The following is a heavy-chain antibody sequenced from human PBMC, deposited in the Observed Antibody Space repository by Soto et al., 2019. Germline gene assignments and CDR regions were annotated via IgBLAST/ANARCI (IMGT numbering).Heavy chain of an antibody. J-gene: IGHJ5*02. V-gene: IGHV3-21*01. CDR3: AREGALKPFSS. Sequence: GGSLRLSCVASGFTFSNYNMNWVRRAPGKGLEWVSHISGTGVYIHYADAVKGRFTISRDNAKSSVYLQMNSLRAEDTVVYYCAREGALKPFSSWGQGALVTVSS. CDR1: GFTFSNYN. CDR2: ISGTGVYI.